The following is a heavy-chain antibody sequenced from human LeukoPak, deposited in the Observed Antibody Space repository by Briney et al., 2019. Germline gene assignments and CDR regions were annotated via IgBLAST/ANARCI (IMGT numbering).Heavy chain of an antibody. Sequence: GASVKVSCKASGYTFTGYYMHWVRQAPGRGLEWMGRINPNSGGTNYAQKFQGRVTMTRDTSISTAYMELSRLRSDDTAVYYCARSAPRYDYGDYNIWGQGTLVTVSS. CDR1: GYTFTGYY. D-gene: IGHD4-17*01. CDR3: ARSAPRYDYGDYNI. CDR2: INPNSGGT. V-gene: IGHV1-2*06. J-gene: IGHJ4*02.